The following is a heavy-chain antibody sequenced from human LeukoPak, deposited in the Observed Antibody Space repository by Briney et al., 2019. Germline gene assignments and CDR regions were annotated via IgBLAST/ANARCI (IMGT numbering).Heavy chain of an antibody. CDR2: ISSSGSSI. V-gene: IGHV3-48*03. J-gene: IGHJ6*03. CDR3: ARDYSSSWTGRYYYYMDV. Sequence: GGSLRLSCVASGFTFSSYEMNWVRQAPGKGLEWVSYISSSGSSIYYADSVKGRFTISRDNAKNSLYLQMGSLRAEDTAVYYCARDYSSSWTGRYYYYMDVWGRGTTVTVSS. D-gene: IGHD6-13*01. CDR1: GFTFSSYE.